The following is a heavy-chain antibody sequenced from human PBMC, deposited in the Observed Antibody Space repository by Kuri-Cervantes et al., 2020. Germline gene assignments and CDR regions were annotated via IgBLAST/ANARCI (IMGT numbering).Heavy chain of an antibody. CDR3: ARVSGGDY. Sequence: ASVKVSCKASGYTFSGYYMHWVRQAPGQGLEWMAWIDPNSGGTNYAQKFQGRVTMTRDTSISTAYMELSRLRSDDTAVYYCARVSGGDYWGQGTLVTVSS. J-gene: IGHJ4*02. V-gene: IGHV1-2*02. CDR1: GYTFSGYY. D-gene: IGHD2-15*01. CDR2: IDPNSGGT.